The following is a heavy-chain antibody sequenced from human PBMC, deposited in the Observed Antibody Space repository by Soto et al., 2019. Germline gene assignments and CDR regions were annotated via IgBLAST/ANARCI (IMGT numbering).Heavy chain of an antibody. V-gene: IGHV3-11*01. CDR2: ISGSGRTI. Sequence: QVQLVESWGGLVKPGSSLRLSCTASGFSFGDYYMSWIRQAPGKGLEWISYISGSGRTIDFADSVKGRFTISRDNANTSTYLPLNSLRAEDTAIYYCARDHGTWFDPWGQGTLVTVAS. CDR3: ARDHGTWFDP. CDR1: GFSFGDYY. J-gene: IGHJ5*02.